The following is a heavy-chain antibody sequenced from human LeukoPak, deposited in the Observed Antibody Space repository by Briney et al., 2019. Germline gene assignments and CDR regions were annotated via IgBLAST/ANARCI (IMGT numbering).Heavy chain of an antibody. Sequence: SETLSLTCTVSGGSISSYYWSWIRQPPGRGLEWIGYIYYSGSTNYNPSLKSRVTISVDTSKNQFSLKLSSVTAADTAVYYCARSKVGFLFYHWGKGTLVTVSS. D-gene: IGHD3-10*01. J-gene: IGHJ4*02. V-gene: IGHV4-59*01. CDR3: ARSKVGFLFYH. CDR2: IYYSGST. CDR1: GGSISSYY.